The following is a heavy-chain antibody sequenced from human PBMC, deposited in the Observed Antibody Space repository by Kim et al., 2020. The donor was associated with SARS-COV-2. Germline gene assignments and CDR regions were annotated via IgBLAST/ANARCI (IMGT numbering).Heavy chain of an antibody. CDR2: IKSKTDGGTT. V-gene: IGHV3-15*01. D-gene: IGHD2-15*01. Sequence: GGSLRLSCAASGFTFSNAWMSWVRQAPGKGLEWVGRIKSKTDGGTTDYAAPVKGRFTISRDDSKNTLYLQMNSLKTEDTAVYDCTTTNGCSGGSCYMDYYYYGMDVWGQGTTVTVSS. CDR1: GFTFSNAW. CDR3: TTTNGCSGGSCYMDYYYYGMDV. J-gene: IGHJ6*02.